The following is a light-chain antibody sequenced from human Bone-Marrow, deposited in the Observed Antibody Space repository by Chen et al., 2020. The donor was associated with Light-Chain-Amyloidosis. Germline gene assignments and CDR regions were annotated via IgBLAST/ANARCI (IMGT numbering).Light chain of an antibody. CDR1: DLPTKY. Sequence: YELTQPLSVSVSPGQTARITCSGDDLPTKYAYWYQQKPGQAPVLVIHRDTERPSGISERFSGSSSGTTATLTISGVQAEDEADYHCQSADSSGTYEVIFGGGTKLTVL. CDR2: RDT. V-gene: IGLV3-25*03. CDR3: QSADSSGTYEVI. J-gene: IGLJ2*01.